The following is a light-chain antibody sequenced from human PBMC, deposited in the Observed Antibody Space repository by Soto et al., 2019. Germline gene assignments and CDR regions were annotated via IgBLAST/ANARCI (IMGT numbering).Light chain of an antibody. J-gene: IGKJ5*01. CDR2: GAS. CDR3: QQYNSWPPIT. CDR1: QSVSSK. V-gene: IGKV3D-15*01. Sequence: ERVMTQSPTTLSVSPGERPTLPCRASQSVSSKLAWYQQTPAQAPRLLXYGASTRATGIPARFSGSGSGTEFTLSISSLQSEDFAVYYCQQYNSWPPITFGQGTRLEIK.